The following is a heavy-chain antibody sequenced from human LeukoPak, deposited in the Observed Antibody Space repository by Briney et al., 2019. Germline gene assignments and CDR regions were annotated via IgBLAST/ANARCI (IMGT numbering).Heavy chain of an antibody. Sequence: ASVKVSCKASGYTFTSYDINWVRQATGQGLEWMGWMNPNSGNTGYAQKFQGRVTMTRNTSISTAYMELSSLRSEDTAVYYCARAITMVRGVFLYYFDYWGQGTLVTVSS. CDR1: GYTFTSYD. V-gene: IGHV1-8*01. J-gene: IGHJ4*02. CDR2: MNPNSGNT. D-gene: IGHD3-10*01. CDR3: ARAITMVRGVFLYYFDY.